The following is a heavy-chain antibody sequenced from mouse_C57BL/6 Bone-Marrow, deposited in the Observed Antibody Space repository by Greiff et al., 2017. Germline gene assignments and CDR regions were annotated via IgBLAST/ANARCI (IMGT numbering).Heavy chain of an antibody. Sequence: VQLQQSDAELVKPGASVKISCKVSVYTFTDPTIHWMKQRPEQGLEWIGYLYPRDGSTKYNEKFKGKATLPADKSSSTAYMQLNSLTSEDSEVYFCARSCYFYAMDYWGQGTSVTVSS. CDR1: VYTFTDPT. CDR3: ARSCYFYAMDY. D-gene: IGHD2-12*01. J-gene: IGHJ4*01. CDR2: LYPRDGST. V-gene: IGHV1-78*01.